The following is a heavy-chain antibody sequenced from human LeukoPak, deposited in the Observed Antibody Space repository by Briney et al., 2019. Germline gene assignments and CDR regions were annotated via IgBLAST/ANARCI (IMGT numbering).Heavy chain of an antibody. Sequence: GGSLRLSCAASGFTFSSYSMNWVRQAPGKGLEWVSSISSSSSYIYYADSVKGRFTISRDNAKNSLYLQVISLRAEDTAVYYCARGPSIAARYDAFGIWGQGTMVTVSS. CDR1: GFTFSSYS. CDR3: ARGPSIAARYDAFGI. J-gene: IGHJ3*02. V-gene: IGHV3-21*01. D-gene: IGHD6-6*01. CDR2: ISSSSSYI.